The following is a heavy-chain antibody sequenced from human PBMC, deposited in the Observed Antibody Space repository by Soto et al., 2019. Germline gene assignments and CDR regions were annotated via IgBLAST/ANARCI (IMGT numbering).Heavy chain of an antibody. CDR2: ISGSGGST. V-gene: IGHV3-23*01. CDR3: AKDRVSSTSPYFDY. D-gene: IGHD2-2*01. J-gene: IGHJ4*02. Sequence: PGGSLRLSCATSGFTFSSYARSWVRQAPGKGLEWVSAISGSGGSTYYADSVKGRFTISRDNSKNTLYLQMNSLRAEDTAVYYCAKDRVSSTSPYFDYWGQGPLVTVSS. CDR1: GFTFSSYA.